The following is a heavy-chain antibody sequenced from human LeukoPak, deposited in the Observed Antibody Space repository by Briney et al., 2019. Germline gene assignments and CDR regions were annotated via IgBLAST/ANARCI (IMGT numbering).Heavy chain of an antibody. V-gene: IGHV3-33*01. D-gene: IGHD1-1*01. J-gene: IGHJ3*02. CDR1: GFTFSSYG. CDR2: IWYDGSNK. Sequence: GGSLRLSCAASGFTFSSYGMHWVRQAPGKGLEWVAVIWYDGSNKYYADSVKGRFTISRDNSKNTLYLQMNSLRAEDTAVYYCASALTGTTYAFDIWGQGTMVTVSS. CDR3: ASALTGTTYAFDI.